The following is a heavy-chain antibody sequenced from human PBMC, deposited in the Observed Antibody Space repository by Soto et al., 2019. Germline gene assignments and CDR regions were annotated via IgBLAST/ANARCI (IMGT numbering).Heavy chain of an antibody. J-gene: IGHJ3*02. D-gene: IGHD2-15*01. Sequence: GASVKVSCKTSGFTFSRSAVQWVRQARGHPLVGIGWMIIASGQTIYAQNLQARITFTREMAKSTANMDLRSPVPEDPPIYYGAAEVYPDGRCCSFNIWGRGKMV. CDR2: MIIASGQT. V-gene: IGHV1-58*01. CDR3: AAEVYPDGRCCSFNI. CDR1: GFTFSRSA.